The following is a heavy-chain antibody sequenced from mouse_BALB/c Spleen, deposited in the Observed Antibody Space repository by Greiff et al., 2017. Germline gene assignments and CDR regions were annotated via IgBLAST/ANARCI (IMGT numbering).Heavy chain of an antibody. Sequence: VQLQQPGSVLVRPGASVKMSCKASGYTFTSYWMHWVKQRPGQGLEWIGYINPSTGYTEYNQKFKDKATLTADKSSSTAYMQLSSLTSEDSAVYYCARGDTSRFAYWGQGTLVTVSA. J-gene: IGHJ3*01. D-gene: IGHD5-1-1*01. CDR3: ARGDTSRFAY. CDR2: INPSTGYT. V-gene: IGHV1-4*01. CDR1: GYTFTSYW.